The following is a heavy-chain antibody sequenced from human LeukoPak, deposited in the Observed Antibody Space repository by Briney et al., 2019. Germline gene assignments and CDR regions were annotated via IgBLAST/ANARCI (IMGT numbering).Heavy chain of an antibody. J-gene: IGHJ4*02. Sequence: ASVKVSCKASGYTFTSYDINWVRQATGQGLEWMGWMNPNSGNTGYAQKFQGRVTITRNTSISTAYMELSSLRSEDTAVYYCARLPPTPNLWFGNPYWGQGTLVTVSS. CDR3: ARLPPTPNLWFGNPY. CDR2: MNPNSGNT. V-gene: IGHV1-8*03. CDR1: GYTFTSYD. D-gene: IGHD3-10*01.